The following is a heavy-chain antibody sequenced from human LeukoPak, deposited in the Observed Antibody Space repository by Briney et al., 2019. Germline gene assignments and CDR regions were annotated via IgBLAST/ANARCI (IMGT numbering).Heavy chain of an antibody. CDR2: IIPIFGIA. J-gene: IGHJ4*02. V-gene: IGHV1-69*13. CDR3: AGTYYYDSSGYSTFDY. CDR1: GGTFSSYA. Sequence: ASVKVSCKASGGTFSSYAISWVRQAPGQGLEWMGGIIPIFGIANYAQKFQGRVTITADESTSTAYMELSSLRSEDTAVYYCAGTYYYDSSGYSTFDYWGQGTLVTVSS. D-gene: IGHD3-22*01.